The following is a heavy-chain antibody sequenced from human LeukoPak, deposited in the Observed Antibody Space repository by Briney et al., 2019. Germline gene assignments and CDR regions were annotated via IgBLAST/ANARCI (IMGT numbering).Heavy chain of an antibody. V-gene: IGHV1-24*01. CDR3: ATSGPSPTAGTRYFQH. D-gene: IGHD6-13*01. CDR2: FDPEDGET. CDR1: GYTLTELS. Sequence: ASVKVSCKVSGYTLTELSMHWVRQAPGKGLEWMGGFDPEDGETIYAQKFQGRVTMTEDTSTDTAYMELSSLRSEDTAVYYCATSGPSPTAGTRYFQHWGQGTLVTVSP. J-gene: IGHJ1*01.